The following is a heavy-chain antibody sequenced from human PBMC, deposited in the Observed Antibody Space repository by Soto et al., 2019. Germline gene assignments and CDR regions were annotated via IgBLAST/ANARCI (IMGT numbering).Heavy chain of an antibody. CDR2: ISGSGGST. CDR3: AKRPAQLRFLEWSPFDY. D-gene: IGHD3-3*01. V-gene: IGHV3-23*01. CDR1: GFTFSSYA. J-gene: IGHJ4*02. Sequence: SLRLSCAASGFTFSSYAMSWVRQAPGKGLEWVSAISGSGGSTYYADSVKGRFTISRDNSKNTLYLQMNSLRAEDTAVYYCAKRPAQLRFLEWSPFDYWGQGTLVTVSS.